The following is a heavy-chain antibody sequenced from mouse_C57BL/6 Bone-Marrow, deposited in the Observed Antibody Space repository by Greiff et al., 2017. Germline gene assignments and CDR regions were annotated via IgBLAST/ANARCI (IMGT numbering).Heavy chain of an antibody. CDR3: ASTAQGGAMDY. Sequence: EVQVVESEGGLVQPGSSMKLSCTASGFTFSDYYMAWVRQVPEKGLEWVANINYDGSSTYYLDSLKSRFIISRDNAKNILYLQMSSLKSEDTATYYCASTAQGGAMDYWGQGTSVTVSS. D-gene: IGHD3-2*02. CDR1: GFTFSDYY. V-gene: IGHV5-16*01. CDR2: INYDGSST. J-gene: IGHJ4*01.